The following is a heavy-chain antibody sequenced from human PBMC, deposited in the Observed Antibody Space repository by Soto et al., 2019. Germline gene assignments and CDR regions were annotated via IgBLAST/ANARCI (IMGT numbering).Heavy chain of an antibody. Sequence: EVQLVESGGGLVQPGGSLRLSCVASGFTYSYYWMSWVRQAPGKGLEWLARIKFDGTNIQYVDSAKVRFTISRDNAENLLYLQMRIRRDGGTAVYYCARDSGYGSASSVNHYFDYWGQGSLVTVSS. CDR1: GFTYSYYW. V-gene: IGHV3-7*01. D-gene: IGHD3-10*01. CDR3: ARDSGYGSASSVNHYFDY. CDR2: IKFDGTNI. J-gene: IGHJ4*02.